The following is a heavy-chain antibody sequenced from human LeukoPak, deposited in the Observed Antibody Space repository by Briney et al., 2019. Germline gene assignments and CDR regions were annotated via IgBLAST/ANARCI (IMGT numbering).Heavy chain of an antibody. J-gene: IGHJ4*02. V-gene: IGHV4-59*07. CDR1: GGSISSYY. CDR3: ARVGSHCFDY. D-gene: IGHD6-13*01. CDR2: IYYSGST. Sequence: SDTLSLTCTVSGGSISSYYWSGIRQPPGKGLEWIGYIYYSGSTNYNPSLKSRVTISVDTSKNQFSLKLSSVTAADTAVYYCARVGSHCFDYWGQGTLVTVSS.